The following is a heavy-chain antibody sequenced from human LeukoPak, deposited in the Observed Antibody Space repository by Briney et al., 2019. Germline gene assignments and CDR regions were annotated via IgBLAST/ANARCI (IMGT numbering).Heavy chain of an antibody. D-gene: IGHD2-2*01. J-gene: IGHJ4*02. CDR1: GFTFSDYY. Sequence: GGSLRLSCAASGFTFSDYYMSWIRQAPGKGLEWASYISSSGSTIYYADSVKGRFTISRDNAKNSLYLQMNSLRAEDTAVYYCVKDGHCTHTSCYYFDYWGQGTLVTVSS. CDR2: ISSSGSTI. CDR3: VKDGHCTHTSCYYFDY. V-gene: IGHV3-11*01.